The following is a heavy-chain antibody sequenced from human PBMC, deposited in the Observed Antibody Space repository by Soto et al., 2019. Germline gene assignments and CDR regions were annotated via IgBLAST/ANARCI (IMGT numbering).Heavy chain of an antibody. D-gene: IGHD1-1*01. V-gene: IGHV1-3*01. J-gene: IGHJ4*02. CDR1: GYTFTSYA. CDR2: INAGNGNT. CDR3: ARHNEAIDY. Sequence: QVQLVQSGAEVKKPGASVKVSCKASGYTFTSYAMHWVRQAPGQRLEWMGWINAGNGNTKYSQKFQGRVTITRDTSESTAYMELSSLRSEDTAVYYCARHNEAIDYWGQGTLVTVSS.